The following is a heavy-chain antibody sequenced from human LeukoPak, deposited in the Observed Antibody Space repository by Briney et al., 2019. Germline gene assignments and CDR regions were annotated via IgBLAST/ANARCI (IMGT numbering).Heavy chain of an antibody. D-gene: IGHD3-22*01. CDR1: GGSISSDDYY. J-gene: IGHJ4*02. CDR2: IYYRGNT. V-gene: IGHV4-30-4*01. CDR3: ALLGGDLYYYDSSGYPEYYFDY. Sequence: SETLSLTCTVSGGSISSDDYYWSWIRQPPGKGLEWIGYIYYRGNTYYNSSLKSRVTISVDTSKNQFSLKLSSVTAADTAVYYCALLGGDLYYYDSSGYPEYYFDYWGQGTLVTVSS.